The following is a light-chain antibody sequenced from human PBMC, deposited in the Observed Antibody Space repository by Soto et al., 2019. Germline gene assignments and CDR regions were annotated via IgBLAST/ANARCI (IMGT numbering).Light chain of an antibody. V-gene: IGKV1-27*01. CDR3: QKYRGLTPWT. CDR2: DAS. Sequence: DTQMTQSPSSLSASVGDRVTITCRASQDIRNYLAWFQQTPGTVPKLLLYDASTLRSGVPSRVSGRGSGTEFTLTISSLQPEDVATYYCQKYRGLTPWTFGQGTKVEI. J-gene: IGKJ1*01. CDR1: QDIRNY.